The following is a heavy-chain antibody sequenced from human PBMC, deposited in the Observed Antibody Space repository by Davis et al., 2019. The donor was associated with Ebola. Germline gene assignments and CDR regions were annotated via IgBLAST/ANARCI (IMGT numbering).Heavy chain of an antibody. CDR2: ISYDGSNK. J-gene: IGHJ4*02. CDR1: GFTFSSYA. D-gene: IGHD3-10*01. CDR3: ARDSLWFGELLWSHFDY. V-gene: IGHV3-30-3*01. Sequence: GGSLRLSCAASGFTFSSYAMHWVRQAPGKGLEWVAVISYDGSNKYYADSVKGRFTISRDNSKNTLYLQMNSLRAEDTAVYYCARDSLWFGELLWSHFDYWGQGTLVTVSS.